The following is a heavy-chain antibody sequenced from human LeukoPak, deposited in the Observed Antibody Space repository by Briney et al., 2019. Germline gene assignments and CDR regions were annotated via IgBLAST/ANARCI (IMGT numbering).Heavy chain of an antibody. D-gene: IGHD6-13*01. CDR2: ISYDGSNK. V-gene: IGHV3-30-3*01. Sequence: GGSLRLSCAASGFTFSSYAMHWVRQAPGKGLEWVAVISYDGSNKYYADSVKGRFTISRDNSKNTLYLQMNSLRAEDTAVYYCARAVYSSSWYWGGREIDYWGQGTLVTVSS. CDR1: GFTFSSYA. J-gene: IGHJ4*02. CDR3: ARAVYSSSWYWGGREIDY.